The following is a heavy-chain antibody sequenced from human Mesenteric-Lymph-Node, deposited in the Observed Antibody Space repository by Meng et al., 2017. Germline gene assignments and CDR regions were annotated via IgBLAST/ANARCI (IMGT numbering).Heavy chain of an antibody. CDR1: GGSISSSSYY. D-gene: IGHD3-22*01. V-gene: IGHV4-39*07. Sequence: SETLSSTCTVSGGSISSSSYYWGWIRQPPGKGLEWIGSIYYSGSTYYNPSLKSRVTISVDTSKNQFSLKLSSVTAADTAVYYCAMGYYYDSSGYYRPFDYWGQGTLVTVSS. CDR3: AMGYYYDSSGYYRPFDY. CDR2: IYYSGST. J-gene: IGHJ4*02.